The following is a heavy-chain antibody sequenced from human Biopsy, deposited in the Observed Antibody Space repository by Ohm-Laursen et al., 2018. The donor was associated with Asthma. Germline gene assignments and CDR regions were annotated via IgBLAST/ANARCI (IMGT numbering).Heavy chain of an antibody. D-gene: IGHD5-12*01. V-gene: IGHV1-69*01. Sequence: GSSVKVSCKASGDSFSNYAISWVRQAPGQGLEWMGGLIPVLGTPDHAQMFEGRVTITADESTSTPYMELSSLSSEDTAVYYCARGYSGSDRIVYYYSGLEVWGQGTTVTVSS. CDR2: LIPVLGTP. J-gene: IGHJ6*02. CDR3: ARGYSGSDRIVYYYSGLEV. CDR1: GDSFSNYA.